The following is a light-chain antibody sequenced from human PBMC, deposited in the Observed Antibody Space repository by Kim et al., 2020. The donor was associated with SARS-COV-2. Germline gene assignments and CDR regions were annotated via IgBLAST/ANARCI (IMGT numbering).Light chain of an antibody. J-gene: IGLJ3*02. V-gene: IGLV2-23*02. CDR3: CSYASSRKV. CDR2: AVT. Sequence: QSVLTQPASVSGSPGQSITISCTGTSSDIGSYDFVSWYQQHPGKGPKLILYAVTERPSGISNRFSGSKSGNTASLTISGLQPEDEADYYCCSYASSRKVFGGGTQLTVL. CDR1: SSDIGSYDF.